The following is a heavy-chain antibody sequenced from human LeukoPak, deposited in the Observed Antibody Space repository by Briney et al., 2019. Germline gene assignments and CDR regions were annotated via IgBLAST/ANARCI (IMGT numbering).Heavy chain of an antibody. CDR2: INPDGDGM. CDR1: GFTFSRSW. D-gene: IGHD5-12*01. J-gene: IGHJ4*02. V-gene: IGHV3-7*01. CDR3: AAWTDRGYSY. Sequence: GGSLRLSCTASGFTFSRSWMNWIRQAPGKGLGWVANINPDGDGMRFVDSVKGRFTMSRDNAQSSLHLQMNSLRVEDTAFYYCAAWTDRGYSYWGQGVLVTVSS.